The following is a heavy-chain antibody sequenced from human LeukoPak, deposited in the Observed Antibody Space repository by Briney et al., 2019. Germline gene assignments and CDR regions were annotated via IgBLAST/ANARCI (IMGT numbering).Heavy chain of an antibody. CDR3: ARDLHPRLAGFFDY. CDR2: IYSGGNT. Sequence: GGSLRLSCAASGFTVISNYMSWVRQPPGKGLEWVSVIYSGGNTYYADSVEGRFTISRDNSKNTLYLQMKTLKPEDTAVYYCARDLHPRLAGFFDYWGQGTLVTVSS. V-gene: IGHV3-53*01. CDR1: GFTVISNY. J-gene: IGHJ4*02. D-gene: IGHD3-3*02.